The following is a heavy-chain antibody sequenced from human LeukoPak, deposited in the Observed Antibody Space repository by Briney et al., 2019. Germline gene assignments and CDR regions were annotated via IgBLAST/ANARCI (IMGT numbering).Heavy chain of an antibody. J-gene: IGHJ4*02. D-gene: IGHD3-22*01. CDR3: AREDTMIVYNY. CDR2: IYTSGST. V-gene: IGHV4-61*02. CDR1: GGSISSGSYY. Sequence: PSQTLSLTCTVSGGSISSGSYYWRWIRQPAGKGLEWIGRIYTSGSTNYNPSLKSRATISVDTSKNQFSLKLSSVTAADTAVYYCAREDTMIVYNYWGQGTLVTVSS.